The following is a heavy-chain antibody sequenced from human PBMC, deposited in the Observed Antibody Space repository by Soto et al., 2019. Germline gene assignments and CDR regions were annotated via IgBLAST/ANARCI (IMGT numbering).Heavy chain of an antibody. Sequence: GAPVKGSCKTSCYTFSHYGITWVRQAPGQPLEWLGWISLYSDGTNYAQKFQGRVSMTTDTSTTTAYMELRSLRSDDTAVYYCARVVPGAEAWFGPWGQGTLVTVSS. D-gene: IGHD2-2*01. CDR1: CYTFSHYG. CDR3: ARVVPGAEAWFGP. V-gene: IGHV1-18*04. CDR2: ISLYSDGT. J-gene: IGHJ5*02.